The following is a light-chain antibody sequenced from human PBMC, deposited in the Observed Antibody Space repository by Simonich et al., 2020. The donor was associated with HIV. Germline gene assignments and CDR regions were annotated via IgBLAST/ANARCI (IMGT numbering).Light chain of an antibody. CDR1: SSNIGAGYD. Sequence: QSVLTQPPSVSGAPGQRVTISCTGSSSNIGAGYDVHWYQQLPGTAPKLLIYGNNMRPSGVPDRFSGSKSGTSASLAITGLQAEDEADYYCQSYDSSLSASVFGGGTKLTVL. V-gene: IGLV1-40*01. CDR2: GNN. CDR3: QSYDSSLSASV. J-gene: IGLJ2*01.